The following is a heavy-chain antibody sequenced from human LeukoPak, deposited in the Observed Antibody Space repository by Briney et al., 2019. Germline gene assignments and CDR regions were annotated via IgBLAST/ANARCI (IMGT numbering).Heavy chain of an antibody. Sequence: ASVKVSCKASGYTFTSYGISWVRQAPGQGLEWMGWISAYNGNTNYAQKLQGRVTMTTDTSTSTAYMELRSLRSDDTAVYYCAGWDEGSSWSYYYYGMDVWGQGTTVTVSS. CDR2: ISAYNGNT. J-gene: IGHJ6*02. CDR3: AGWDEGSSWSYYYYGMDV. D-gene: IGHD6-13*01. CDR1: GYTFTSYG. V-gene: IGHV1-18*01.